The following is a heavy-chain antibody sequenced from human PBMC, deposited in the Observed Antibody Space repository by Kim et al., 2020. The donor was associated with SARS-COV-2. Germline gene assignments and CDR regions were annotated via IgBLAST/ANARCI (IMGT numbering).Heavy chain of an antibody. CDR3: VKDQGGYSGYVAAFDI. D-gene: IGHD5-12*01. V-gene: IGHV3-64D*06. CDR1: GFTFSSYA. CDR2: ISSNGGST. J-gene: IGHJ3*02. Sequence: GGSLRLSCSASGFTFSSYAMHWVRQAPGKGLEYVSAISSNGGSTYYADSVKGRFTISRDNSKNTLYLQMSSLRAEDTAVYYCVKDQGGYSGYVAAFDIWGQGTMVTVSS.